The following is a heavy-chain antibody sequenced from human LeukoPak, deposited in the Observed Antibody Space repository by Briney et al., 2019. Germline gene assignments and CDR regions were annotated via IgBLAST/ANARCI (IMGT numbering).Heavy chain of an antibody. Sequence: SETLSLTCAVSGGSISSSNRWSWVRQPPGKGLEWIGEIYHSGSTNYNPSLKSRVTISVDKSKNQFSLKLSSVTAADTAVYYCARGGMVRQDNWFDPWGQGTLVTVSS. CDR2: IYHSGST. CDR3: ARGGMVRQDNWFDP. V-gene: IGHV4-4*02. J-gene: IGHJ5*02. D-gene: IGHD3-10*01. CDR1: GGSISSSNR.